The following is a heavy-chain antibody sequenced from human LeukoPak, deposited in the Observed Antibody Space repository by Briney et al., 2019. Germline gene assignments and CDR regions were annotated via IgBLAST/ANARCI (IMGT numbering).Heavy chain of an antibody. CDR3: ARGGYDYVWGSYRYLSY. V-gene: IGHV4-4*02. CDR1: GGSISSSDW. CDR2: IHHSGNT. D-gene: IGHD3-16*02. J-gene: IGHJ4*02. Sequence: SETLSLTCSVSGGSISSSDWWSWVRQPPGKGLEWIGEIHHSGNTNYNPSLKSRVTISVDTSKNQFSLKLSSVTAADTAVYYCARGGYDYVWGSYRYLSYWGQGTLVTVSS.